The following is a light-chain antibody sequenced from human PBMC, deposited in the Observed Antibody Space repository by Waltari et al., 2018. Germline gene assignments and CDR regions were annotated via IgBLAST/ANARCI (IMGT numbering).Light chain of an antibody. CDR3: SSYTTTSGGV. CDR1: SGDIGNYKF. J-gene: IGLJ3*02. Sequence: QSALTQPASVSGSPGQSITLSCTGTSGDIGNYKFVFWYQQELGRAPKPIVYDVSQRPSGVSNRFSGSKTGNTASLTRSGVKAYDEADYYCSSYTTTSGGVFSGWTKLTVL. V-gene: IGLV2-14*01. CDR2: DVS.